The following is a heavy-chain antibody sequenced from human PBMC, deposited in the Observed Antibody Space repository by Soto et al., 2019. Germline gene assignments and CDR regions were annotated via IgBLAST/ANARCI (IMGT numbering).Heavy chain of an antibody. J-gene: IGHJ6*03. V-gene: IGHV3-23*01. CDR3: ARGYCSGGSCPNYYYYYMDV. D-gene: IGHD2-15*01. CDR1: GFTFSSYA. Sequence: GGSLRLSCAASGFTFSSYAMSWVRQAPGKGLEWVSAISGSGGSTYYADSVKGRFTISRDNSKNTLYLQMNSLRAEDTAVYYCARGYCSGGSCPNYYYYYMDVWGKGTTVTVS. CDR2: ISGSGGST.